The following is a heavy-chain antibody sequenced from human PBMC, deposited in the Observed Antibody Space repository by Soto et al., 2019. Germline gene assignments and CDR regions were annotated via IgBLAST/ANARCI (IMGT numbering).Heavy chain of an antibody. CDR1: GDSFNTFG. J-gene: IGHJ4*02. V-gene: IGHV1-69*06. CDR3: ARPYYDSSGYYLWYFDY. CDR2: IIPNFDTP. Sequence: QVQLVQSGAEVKKPGSSVKLSCKASGDSFNTFGVTWVRQAPGQGLEWMGGIIPNFDTPNYAQKFQGRVTIIADKSTSTPYMELSSLRSEDTAVYYCARPYYDSSGYYLWYFDYWGQGTLVTVSS. D-gene: IGHD3-22*01.